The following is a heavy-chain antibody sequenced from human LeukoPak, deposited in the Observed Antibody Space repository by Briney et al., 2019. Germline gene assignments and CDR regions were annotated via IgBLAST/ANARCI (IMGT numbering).Heavy chain of an antibody. CDR1: GFAFGRYT. Sequence: GGSLRLSCAASGFAFGRYTMHWFRQAPGKGLEWVAVTSYDGRNRYYADSVKGRFTISRDNSKNTVSLQLNSLRPEDTALYYCAKHFCTGLDCSLFDSWGQGTLVTVSS. J-gene: IGHJ4*02. CDR3: AKHFCTGLDCSLFDS. CDR2: TSYDGRNR. D-gene: IGHD3/OR15-3a*01. V-gene: IGHV3-30-3*02.